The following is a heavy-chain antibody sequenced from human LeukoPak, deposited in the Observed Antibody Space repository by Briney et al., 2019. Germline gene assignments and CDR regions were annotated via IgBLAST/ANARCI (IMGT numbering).Heavy chain of an antibody. D-gene: IGHD6-19*01. CDR2: IYHSGST. Sequence: SQTLSLTCAVSGGSTSSGGYSWSWIRQPPGKGLDWIGYIYHSGSTYYNPSLKSRVTISVDRSKNQFSLKLSSVTAADTAVYYCARADSGWLVKGFDYWGQGTLVTVSS. CDR3: ARADSGWLVKGFDY. J-gene: IGHJ4*02. CDR1: GGSTSSGGYS. V-gene: IGHV4-30-2*01.